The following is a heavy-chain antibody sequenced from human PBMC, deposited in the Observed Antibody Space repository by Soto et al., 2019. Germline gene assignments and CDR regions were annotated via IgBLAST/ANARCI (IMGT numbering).Heavy chain of an antibody. CDR3: ARDLVVVPAATLFRFDP. Sequence: ASVKVSCKASGYTFTSYGISWVRQAPGQGLEWMGWISAYNGNTNYAQKLQGRVTMTTDTSTSTAYMELRSLRSDDTAVYYCARDLVVVPAATLFRFDPWGQGTLVTVSS. J-gene: IGHJ5*02. V-gene: IGHV1-18*01. CDR1: GYTFTSYG. CDR2: ISAYNGNT. D-gene: IGHD2-2*01.